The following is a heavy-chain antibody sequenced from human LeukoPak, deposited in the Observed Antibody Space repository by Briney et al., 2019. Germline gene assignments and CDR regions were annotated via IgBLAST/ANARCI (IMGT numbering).Heavy chain of an antibody. Sequence: GASVKVSCKASGYTFTNYAMHWVRQAPGQRLEWMGWINAGKGNTKYSQKFQGRVTITRDTSASTAYMELSSLRSEDTAVYYCARAPLWFGEFNYFDYWGQGTLVTVSS. CDR2: INAGKGNT. CDR3: ARAPLWFGEFNYFDY. CDR1: GYTFTNYA. V-gene: IGHV1-3*01. D-gene: IGHD3-10*01. J-gene: IGHJ4*02.